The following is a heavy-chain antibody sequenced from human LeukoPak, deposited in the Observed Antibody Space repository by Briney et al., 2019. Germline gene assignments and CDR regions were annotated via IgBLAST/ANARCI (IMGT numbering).Heavy chain of an antibody. J-gene: IGHJ4*02. Sequence: GGSLRLSCAASGFTFSSYWMSWVRQAPGKGLEWVANIKKDGSEKYSVDSVKGRFTISRDNAKTSLYLQMNTLRAEDTAVYYCARHLSGVTGYTYGRGIDYWSQGTLVTVSS. D-gene: IGHD5-18*01. CDR1: GFTFSSYW. V-gene: IGHV3-7*01. CDR3: ARHLSGVTGYTYGRGIDY. CDR2: IKKDGSEK.